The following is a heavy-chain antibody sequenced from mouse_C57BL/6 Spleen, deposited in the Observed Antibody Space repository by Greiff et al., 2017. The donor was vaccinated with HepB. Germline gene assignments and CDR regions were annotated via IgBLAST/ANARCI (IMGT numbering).Heavy chain of an antibody. D-gene: IGHD3-2*02. CDR2: INYDGSST. CDR1: GFTFSDYY. J-gene: IGHJ3*01. V-gene: IGHV5-16*01. CDR3: ARDSSGRGFAY. Sequence: EVKLVESEGGLVQPGSSMKLSCTASGFTFSDYYMAWVRQVPEKGLEWVANINYDGSSTYYLDSLKSRFIISKDNAKNILYLQMSSLKSEDTATYYCARDSSGRGFAYWGQGTLVTVSA.